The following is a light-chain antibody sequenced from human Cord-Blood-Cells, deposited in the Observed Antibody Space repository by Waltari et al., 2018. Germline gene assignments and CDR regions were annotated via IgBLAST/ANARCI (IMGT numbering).Light chain of an antibody. J-gene: IGKJ3*01. V-gene: IGKV3-15*01. CDR2: GAS. CDR1: QSVSSN. Sequence: EIVMTQSPATLSVSPGERATLPCRASQSVSSNLAWYQQKPGQAPRLLIYGASTRATDIPARFSGSGSGTEFTLTISSLQSEDFAVYYCQQYNNWPPAITFGPGTKVDIK. CDR3: QQYNNWPPAIT.